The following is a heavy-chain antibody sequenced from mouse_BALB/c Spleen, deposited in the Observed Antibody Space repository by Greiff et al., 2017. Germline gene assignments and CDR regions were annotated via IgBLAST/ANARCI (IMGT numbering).Heavy chain of an antibody. CDR2: IRNKANGYTT. CDR3: ARDMGGNYVFDY. V-gene: IGHV7-3*02. Sequence: EVKLMESGGGLVQPGGSLRLSCATSGFTFTDYYMSWVRQPPGKALEWLGFIRNKANGYTTEYSASVKGRFTISRDNSQSILYLQMNTLRAEDSATYYCARDMGGNYVFDYWGQGTTLTVSS. CDR1: GFTFTDYY. D-gene: IGHD2-1*01. J-gene: IGHJ2*01.